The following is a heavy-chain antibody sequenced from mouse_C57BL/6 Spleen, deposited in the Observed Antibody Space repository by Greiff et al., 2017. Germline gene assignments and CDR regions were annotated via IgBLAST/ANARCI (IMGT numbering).Heavy chain of an antibody. J-gene: IGHJ4*01. CDR1: GYTFTSYD. Sequence: VQLQQSGPELVKPGASVKLSCKASGYTFTSYDINWVKQRPGQGLEWIGWIYPRAGSTKYNEKFKGKATLTVDTSSSTADMELHSLTSEDSAVYFCARHRLLDAMDYWGQGTSVTASS. V-gene: IGHV1-85*01. D-gene: IGHD2-3*01. CDR3: ARHRLLDAMDY. CDR2: IYPRAGST.